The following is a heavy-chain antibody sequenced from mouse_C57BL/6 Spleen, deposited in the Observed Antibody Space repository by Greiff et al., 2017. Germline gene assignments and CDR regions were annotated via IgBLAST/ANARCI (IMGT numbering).Heavy chain of an antibody. Sequence: QVQLQQSGADLARPGASVTMSCKASGYTFTSYTMHWVKQRPGQGLEWIGYINPSSGYTKYNQKFKDKATLTADKSSSTAYMQLSSLTSEDSAVYYCARSEEGAYWGQGTTLTVSS. J-gene: IGHJ2*01. CDR2: INPSSGYT. V-gene: IGHV1-4*01. CDR3: ARSEEGAY. CDR1: GYTFTSYT.